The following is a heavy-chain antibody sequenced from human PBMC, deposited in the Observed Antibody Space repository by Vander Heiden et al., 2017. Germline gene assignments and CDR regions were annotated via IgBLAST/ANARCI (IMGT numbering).Heavy chain of an antibody. J-gene: IGHJ6*02. CDR1: GYTFTGYY. CDR3: ARDVFPYYYGSGSYSHYGMDV. D-gene: IGHD3-10*01. V-gene: IGHV1-2*04. CDR2: INPNSGGT. Sequence: QVQLAQSGAEVTKPGASVKVPCTASGYTFTGYYMHWVRQPPGQGLEWMGWINPNSGGTNYAQKFQGWVTMTRDTSISTAYMELSRLRSDDTAVYYCARDVFPYYYGSGSYSHYGMDVWGQGTTVTVSS.